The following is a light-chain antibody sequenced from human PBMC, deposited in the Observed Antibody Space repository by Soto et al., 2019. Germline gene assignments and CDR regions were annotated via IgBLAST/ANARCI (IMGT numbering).Light chain of an antibody. CDR3: SSCAGSNNPYV. V-gene: IGLV2-8*01. CDR1: SSDVGGCKF. J-gene: IGLJ1*01. CDR2: EVS. Sequence: QSALTQPPSASGSPGQSVTISCTGTSSDVGGCKFVSWYQQYPGKAPKLIIYEVSKRTSGVPDRFSSFKSGNTASLTVSGLQAEDEADYYCSSCAGSNNPYVFGTGTKVTVL.